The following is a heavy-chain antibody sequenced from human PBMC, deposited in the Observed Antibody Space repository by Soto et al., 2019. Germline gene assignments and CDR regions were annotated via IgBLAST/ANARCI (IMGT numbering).Heavy chain of an antibody. CDR3: ARGGPDPRAEYFQH. CDR2: ISAYNGNT. Sequence: ASVKVSCKASGDTFIDNGINWVRQAPGQGLEWMGWISAYNGNTNYAQKFQGRVTITADKSTSTAYMELSSLRSEDTAVYYCARGGPDPRAEYFQHWGQGTLVTVSS. V-gene: IGHV1-18*01. CDR1: GDTFIDNG. D-gene: IGHD3-10*01. J-gene: IGHJ1*01.